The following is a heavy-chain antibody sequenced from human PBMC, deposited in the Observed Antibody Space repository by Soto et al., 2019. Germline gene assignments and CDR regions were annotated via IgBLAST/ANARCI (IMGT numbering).Heavy chain of an antibody. CDR1: GDSISRYY. V-gene: IGHV4-59*08. J-gene: IGHJ4*02. CDR3: ARHSVTMVRGVIVKTYYFDY. CDR2: ISYSGST. D-gene: IGHD3-10*01. Sequence: AETLSLTCTVSGDSISRYYCSWIRQAPGKELEWMGYISYSGSTTYNPPLKSRVTISVDPSKNQFSLKLSSVTAADTAVYYCARHSVTMVRGVIVKTYYFDYWGQGNLVTVS.